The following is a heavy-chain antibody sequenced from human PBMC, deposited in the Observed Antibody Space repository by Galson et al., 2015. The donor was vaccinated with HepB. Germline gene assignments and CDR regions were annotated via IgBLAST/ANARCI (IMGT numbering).Heavy chain of an antibody. CDR3: ARVIVVARGAFDI. Sequence: SLRLSCAASGFTFSSYAMSWVRQAPGKGLEWVSVIYSGGSTYYADSVKGRFTISRDNSKNTLYLQMNSLRAEDTAVYYCARVIVVARGAFDIWGQGTMVTVSS. CDR1: GFTFSSYA. J-gene: IGHJ3*02. D-gene: IGHD3-22*01. CDR2: IYSGGST. V-gene: IGHV3-66*01.